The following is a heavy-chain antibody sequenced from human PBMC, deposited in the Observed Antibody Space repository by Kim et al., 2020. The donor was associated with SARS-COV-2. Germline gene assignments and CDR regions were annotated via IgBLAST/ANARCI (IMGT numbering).Heavy chain of an antibody. CDR2: INTNTGNP. V-gene: IGHV7-4-1*02. D-gene: IGHD3-3*01. Sequence: ASVKVSCKASGYTFTSYVMNWVRQAPGQGLEWMGWINTNTGNPTYAQGFTGRFVFSLDTSVSTAYLQISSLKAEDTAVYYCARDRRLTIFGGGRSWFDPWGQGTQVTVSS. J-gene: IGHJ5*02. CDR1: GYTFTSYV. CDR3: ARDRRLTIFGGGRSWFDP.